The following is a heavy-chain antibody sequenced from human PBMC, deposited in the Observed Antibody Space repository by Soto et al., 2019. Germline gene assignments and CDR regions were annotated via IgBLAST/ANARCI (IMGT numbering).Heavy chain of an antibody. CDR3: VGHYYDSSGYYYRPQADAFDI. CDR1: GYTFTSYG. V-gene: IGHV1-18*01. D-gene: IGHD3-22*01. CDR2: ISAYNGNT. J-gene: IGHJ3*02. Sequence: QVQLVQSGAEVKKPGASVKVSCKASGYTFTSYGISWVRQAPGQGLEWMGWISAYNGNTNYAQKLQGRVTMTTDTSTSTAYMELRSLRSDDTAVYYCVGHYYDSSGYYYRPQADAFDIWGQGTMVTVSS.